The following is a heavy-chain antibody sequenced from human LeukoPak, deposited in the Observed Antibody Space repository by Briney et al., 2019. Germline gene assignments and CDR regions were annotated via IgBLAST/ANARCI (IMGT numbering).Heavy chain of an antibody. J-gene: IGHJ3*02. CDR1: GFSFDDYG. V-gene: IGHV3-20*04. CDR3: ARGVGTTYDFWSGYYDLFGAFDI. Sequence: GGSLRLSCAASGFSFDDYGMSWVRQAPGKGLEWVSGINWNGGSTGYADSVKGRFTISRDNAKNSLYLQMNSLRAEDTALYYCARGVGTTYDFWSGYYDLFGAFDIWGQGTMVTVSS. CDR2: INWNGGST. D-gene: IGHD3-3*01.